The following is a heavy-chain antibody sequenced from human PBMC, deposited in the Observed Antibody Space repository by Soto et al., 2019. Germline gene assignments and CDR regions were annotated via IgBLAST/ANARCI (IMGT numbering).Heavy chain of an antibody. V-gene: IGHV1-18*04. Sequence: QIQLVQPGREVRQPGASVRLSCKTTGYSFSSYGINWLRQAPGQGLEWMGWISGYNEDTNYAQKFQGRLTMTTDTRTTRANKHLASLTPDDTAVYFCARDRLPGTGYSDFWGAGSRWFDPWGQGILVAASS. D-gene: IGHD3-3*01. J-gene: IGHJ5*02. CDR3: ARDRLPGTGYSDFWGAGSRWFDP. CDR1: GYSFSSYG. CDR2: ISGYNEDT.